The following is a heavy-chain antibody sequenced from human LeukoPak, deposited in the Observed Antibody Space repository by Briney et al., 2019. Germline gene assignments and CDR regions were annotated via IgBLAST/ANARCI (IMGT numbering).Heavy chain of an antibody. CDR3: AKDAYGSGSYKGAFDI. V-gene: IGHV3-15*01. Sequence: GGSLRLSCVASGITFSNAWMSWVRQAPGKGLEWVGRIKSKTDGGTTDYAAPVKGRLTISRDDSKSTLYLQMNSLRAEDTAVYYCAKDAYGSGSYKGAFDIWGQGTMVTVSS. CDR2: IKSKTDGGTT. D-gene: IGHD3-10*01. J-gene: IGHJ3*02. CDR1: GITFSNAW.